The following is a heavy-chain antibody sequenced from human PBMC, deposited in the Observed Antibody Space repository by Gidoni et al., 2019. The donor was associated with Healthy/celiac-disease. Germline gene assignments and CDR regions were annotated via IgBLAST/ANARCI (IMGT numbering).Heavy chain of an antibody. D-gene: IGHD3-22*01. CDR1: GFSLSTSGMC. Sequence: QVTLRESGPALVKPTQTLTLTCTFSGFSLSTSGMCVRWIRQPPGKALEWLALIDWDDDKYYSTSLKTRLTISKDTSKNQVVLTMTNMDPVDTATYYCARSAYYYDSSGYFQLAFDIWGQGTMVTVSS. CDR2: IDWDDDK. V-gene: IGHV2-70*01. J-gene: IGHJ3*02. CDR3: ARSAYYYDSSGYFQLAFDI.